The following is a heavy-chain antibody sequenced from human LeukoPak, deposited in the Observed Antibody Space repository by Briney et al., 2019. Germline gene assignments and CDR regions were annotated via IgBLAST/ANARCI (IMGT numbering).Heavy chain of an antibody. D-gene: IGHD5-12*01. V-gene: IGHV1-69*06. CDR1: GGTFSSFA. CDR2: IFPIFATA. J-gene: IGHJ4*02. CDR3: ARGGGYSGLIGHY. Sequence: ASVKVSCKASGGTFSSFAINWLRQAPGQGLEWMGGIFPIFATANYAQKFRGRVTITADKSTRTAYMELSSLRSDDTAVYYCARGGGYSGLIGHYWGQGTLVTVSS.